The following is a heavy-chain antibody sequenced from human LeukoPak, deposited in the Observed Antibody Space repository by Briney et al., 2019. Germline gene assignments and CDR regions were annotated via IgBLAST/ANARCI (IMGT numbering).Heavy chain of an antibody. D-gene: IGHD3-10*01. CDR2: IYYSGST. J-gene: IGHJ4*02. Sequence: SETLSLTCTVSGGSISSSSYYWGWIRQPPGKGLEWIGSIYYSGSTYYNPSPKSRVTVSVDTSKNQFSLILTSVTAADTAVYYCARVRYGSGSYYFDNWGQGTLVTVSS. CDR3: ARVRYGSGSYYFDN. V-gene: IGHV4-39*07. CDR1: GGSISSSSYY.